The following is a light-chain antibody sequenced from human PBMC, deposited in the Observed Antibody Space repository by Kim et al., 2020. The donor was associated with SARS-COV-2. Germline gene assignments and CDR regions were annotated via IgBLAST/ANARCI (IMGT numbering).Light chain of an antibody. J-gene: IGLJ1*01. Sequence: QSALTQSASVSGSPGQSITISCTGTSSDVGSYNLVSWYQQHPGKAPKLMIYEVSKWPSGVCNRFSGSKSGNTASLTISGLQAEDEADYYCCSYAGFSTFVFGTGTKVTVL. CDR3: CSYAGFSTFV. V-gene: IGLV2-23*02. CDR1: SSDVGSYNL. CDR2: EVS.